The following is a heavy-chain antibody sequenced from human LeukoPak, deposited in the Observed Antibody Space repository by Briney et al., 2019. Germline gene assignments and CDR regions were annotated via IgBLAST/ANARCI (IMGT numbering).Heavy chain of an antibody. J-gene: IGHJ6*02. CDR3: AKEVMGGYTLYYGMDV. CDR1: GFTFTSYT. V-gene: IGHV3-23*01. CDR2: ISGSGDST. D-gene: IGHD6-19*01. Sequence: GGSLRLSCAASGFTFTSYTMNWVSQAPGKGLEWVSAISGSGDSTYYADSVKGRFTISRDNFKSTLYLQMNSLRAEDTAVYYCAKEVMGGYTLYYGMDVWGQGTTVTVSS.